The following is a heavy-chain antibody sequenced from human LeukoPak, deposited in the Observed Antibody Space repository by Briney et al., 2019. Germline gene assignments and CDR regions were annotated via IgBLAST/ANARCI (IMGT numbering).Heavy chain of an antibody. J-gene: IGHJ4*02. CDR3: AKDSYDSSGYYYID. V-gene: IGHV3-23*01. CDR1: GFTFSTHA. Sequence: GGSLRLSCAASGFTFSTHAMSWFRQAPGKGLEWVSFIGVGSGSTYYADSVKGRFTISRDNSKNTLYLQMNSLRAEDTAVYYCAKDSYDSSGYYYIDWGQGTLVTVSS. CDR2: IGVGSGST. D-gene: IGHD3-22*01.